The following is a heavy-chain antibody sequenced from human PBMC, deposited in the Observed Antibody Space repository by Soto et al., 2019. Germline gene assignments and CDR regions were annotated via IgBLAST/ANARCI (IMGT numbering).Heavy chain of an antibody. D-gene: IGHD3-16*02. CDR2: IIPIFATP. V-gene: IGHV1-69*01. J-gene: IGHJ4*02. CDR3: ARSIGSGGVIGGFDY. CDR1: GGTFNMYA. Sequence: QVQLVQSGAEVTKPGSAVRVSCKASGGTFNMYAMNWVRQAPGHGLEWMAGIIPIFATPRYSQQCQGRVTITVDESTSTAYMELRSLRSEDTAIYYCARSIGSGGVIGGFDYWGQGTLVTVAS.